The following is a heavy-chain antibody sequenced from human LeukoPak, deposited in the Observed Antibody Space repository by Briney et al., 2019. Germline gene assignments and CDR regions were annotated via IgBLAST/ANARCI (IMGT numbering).Heavy chain of an antibody. CDR1: GFTFRHYD. D-gene: IGHD2-21*01. Sequence: GGSLRLSCVASGFTFRHYDMSWVCQAPGKGLEWVSSINTSGGSTYYADSLQGRFTISRDNSKNTLHLQMNNVRAEDTALYYCMKLPTMIIVIDTDFEYWGQGAQVTVSS. CDR3: MKLPTMIIVIDTDFEY. J-gene: IGHJ4*02. V-gene: IGHV3-23*01. CDR2: INTSGGST.